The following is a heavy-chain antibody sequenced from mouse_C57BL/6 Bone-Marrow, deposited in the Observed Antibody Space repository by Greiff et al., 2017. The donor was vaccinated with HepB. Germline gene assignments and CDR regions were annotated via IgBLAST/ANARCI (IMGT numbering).Heavy chain of an antibody. CDR1: GYTFTDYN. CDR2: INPNNGGT. V-gene: IGHV1-18*01. J-gene: IGHJ1*03. D-gene: IGHD2-2*01. Sequence: VQLQQSGPELVKPGASVKIPCKASGYTFTDYNMDWVKQSHGKSLEWIGDINPNNGGTIYNQKFKGKATLTVDKSSSTAYMELRSLTSEDTAVYYCARGWVRRRDWYFDVWGTGTTVTVSS. CDR3: ARGWVRRRDWYFDV.